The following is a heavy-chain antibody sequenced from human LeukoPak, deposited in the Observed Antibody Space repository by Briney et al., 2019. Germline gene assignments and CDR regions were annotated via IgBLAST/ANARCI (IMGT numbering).Heavy chain of an antibody. V-gene: IGHV3-74*01. Sequence: GGSLRLSCAASGLTFSSHWMHWVRQAPGKGLVWVSRITNDGSSTTYADSVKGRFTISRDNAKNMLYLQVNSLRAEDTAVYYCARVIRSDFWSGYYPYYYYGMDVWGQGTTVTVSS. J-gene: IGHJ6*02. CDR3: ARVIRSDFWSGYYPYYYYGMDV. CDR1: GLTFSSHW. CDR2: ITNDGSST. D-gene: IGHD3-3*01.